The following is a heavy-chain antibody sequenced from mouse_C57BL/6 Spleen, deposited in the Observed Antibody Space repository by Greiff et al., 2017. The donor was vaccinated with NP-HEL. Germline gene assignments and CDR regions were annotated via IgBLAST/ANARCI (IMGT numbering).Heavy chain of an antibody. CDR3: ARQGLRLRYFDV. V-gene: IGHV1-52*01. J-gene: IGHJ1*03. Sequence: QVQLQQPGAELVRPGSSVKLSCKASGYTFTSYWMHWVKQRPIQGLEWIGNIDPSDSETHYNQKFKDKATLTVDKSSSTAYMQLSSLTSEDSAVYCCARQGLRLRYFDVWGTGTTVTVSS. D-gene: IGHD1-2*01. CDR2: IDPSDSET. CDR1: GYTFTSYW.